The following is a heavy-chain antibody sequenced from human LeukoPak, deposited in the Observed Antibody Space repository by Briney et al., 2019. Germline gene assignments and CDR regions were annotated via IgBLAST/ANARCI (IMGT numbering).Heavy chain of an antibody. CDR2: ISSSSSYI. CDR3: ATSVVPAAMFNYYYYGMDV. V-gene: IGHV3-21*01. CDR1: GFTFSSYS. D-gene: IGHD2-2*01. J-gene: IGHJ6*02. Sequence: GGSLRLSCAASGFTFSSYSMNCVRQAPGKGLEWVSSISSSSSYIYYADSVKGRFTISRDNAKNSLYLQMNSLRAEDTAVYYCATSVVPAAMFNYYYYGMDVWGQGTTVTVSS.